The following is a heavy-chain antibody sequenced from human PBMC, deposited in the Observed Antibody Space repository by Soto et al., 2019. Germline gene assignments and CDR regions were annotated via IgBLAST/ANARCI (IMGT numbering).Heavy chain of an antibody. CDR3: VRATAARQRDYSYHYYLHI. Sequence: ASVKVSCKASGYTFINYYIHWVRQAPGQGLEWMGVINPNGGSTVYAQKFQGRVTLTRDTSTSTVYVELSSLRSDDTAVYFCVRATAARQRDYSYHYYLHIWGKGTTVTRLL. V-gene: IGHV1-46*03. J-gene: IGHJ6*03. CDR1: GYTFINYY. CDR2: INPNGGST. D-gene: IGHD6-6*01.